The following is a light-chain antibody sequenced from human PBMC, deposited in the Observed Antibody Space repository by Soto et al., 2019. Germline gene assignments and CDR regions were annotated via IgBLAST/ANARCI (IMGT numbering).Light chain of an antibody. CDR2: GAS. V-gene: IGKV3-15*01. J-gene: IGKJ1*01. Sequence: ETVMTQSPATLSVSPGERVTLSCRASQSVSSNLAWYQQKPGQAPRLLDYGASTRATGIPARFSGSGSGTEFTLTISSLQSEDFAVYYCQQSNNWPKTFGQGTKVDIK. CDR1: QSVSSN. CDR3: QQSNNWPKT.